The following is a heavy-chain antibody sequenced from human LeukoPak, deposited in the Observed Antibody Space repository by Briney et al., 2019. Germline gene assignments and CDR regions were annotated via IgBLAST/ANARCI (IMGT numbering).Heavy chain of an antibody. J-gene: IGHJ5*02. V-gene: IGHV4-38-2*02. CDR1: GFSNSSGYY. D-gene: IGHD1-1*01. CDR2: IYHSGST. Sequence: SETLSLTCTVSGFSNSSGYYWGWFRQPPGKGLEWIGSIYHSGSTYYNLSFKSRVTISLNTSKNYFSLKLNSVTAADTAVYYCARGSTTGTTSYFDPWGQGTLVTVSS. CDR3: ARGSTTGTTSYFDP.